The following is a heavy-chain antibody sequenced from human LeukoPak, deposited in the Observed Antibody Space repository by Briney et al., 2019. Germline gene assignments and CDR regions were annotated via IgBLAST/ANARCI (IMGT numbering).Heavy chain of an antibody. D-gene: IGHD2-2*01. CDR2: IYPGDSDT. Sequence: GESLKISCKGSGYSFTSYWIGWVRQMPGKGLEWMGIIYPGDSDTRYSPSFQGQVTISADKSISTAYLQWSSLKASDTAMYYCARLVGYCSSTSCYYCYYYYMDVWGKGTTVTVSS. CDR1: GYSFTSYW. J-gene: IGHJ6*03. CDR3: ARLVGYCSSTSCYYCYYYYMDV. V-gene: IGHV5-51*01.